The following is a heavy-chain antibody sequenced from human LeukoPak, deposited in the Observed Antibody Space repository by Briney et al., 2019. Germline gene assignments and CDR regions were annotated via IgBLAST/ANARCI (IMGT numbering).Heavy chain of an antibody. CDR1: GVSISNYY. CDR3: ARGQQWLVP. CDR2: IYYSGST. V-gene: IGHV4-59*12. D-gene: IGHD6-19*01. Sequence: SETLSLTCSVSGVSISNYYWSWIRQPPGKGLEWIGYIYYSGSTNYNPSLKSRVTISVDTSKNQFSLKLSSVTAADTAVYYCARGQQWLVPWGQGTLVTVSS. J-gene: IGHJ5*02.